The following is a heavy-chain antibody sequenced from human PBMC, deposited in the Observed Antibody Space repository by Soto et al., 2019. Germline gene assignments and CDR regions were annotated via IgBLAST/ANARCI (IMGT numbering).Heavy chain of an antibody. D-gene: IGHD3-22*01. V-gene: IGHV3-23*01. CDR2: VSVSGGTT. Sequence: GGSLRLSCAASGFTFSSYAMSWVRQAPGKGLEWVSTVSVSGGTTYYADSLKGRFTISRDNSKKTVYLQMNRLRADDTAIYYCAKGLYYYDSSGYRLFDYWGQGTLVTVS. CDR1: GFTFSSYA. J-gene: IGHJ4*02. CDR3: AKGLYYYDSSGYRLFDY.